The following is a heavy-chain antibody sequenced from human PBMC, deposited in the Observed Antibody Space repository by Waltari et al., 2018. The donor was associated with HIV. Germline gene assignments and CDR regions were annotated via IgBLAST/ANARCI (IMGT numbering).Heavy chain of an antibody. CDR2: IIPFFATA. V-gene: IGHV1-69*12. CDR3: ARVRRHGYNSHYWYFDL. CDR1: GGTFSNYG. D-gene: IGHD5-12*01. Sequence: QVQLVQSGAEVKKPGSSVKVSCKAPGGTFSNYGISGVRRAPGEGLEWMGGIIPFFATANYAQKFQGRVTITADESTSTAYMELSSLRSEDTAVYHCARVRRHGYNSHYWYFDLWGRGTLVTVSS. J-gene: IGHJ2*01.